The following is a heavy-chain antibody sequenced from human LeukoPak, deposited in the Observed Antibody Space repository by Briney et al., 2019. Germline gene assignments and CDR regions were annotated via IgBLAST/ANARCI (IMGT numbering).Heavy chain of an antibody. CDR2: INPNSGGT. CDR1: GYTFTDYY. Sequence: ASVKVSCKASGYTFTDYYMHWVRQAPGQGLEWMGWINPNSGGTNYAQKFQGRVTMTRDTSISTAYMELSSLRSEDTAVYYCARDQEAVADPGAFDIWGQGTMVSVSS. J-gene: IGHJ3*02. CDR3: ARDQEAVADPGAFDI. D-gene: IGHD6-19*01. V-gene: IGHV1-2*02.